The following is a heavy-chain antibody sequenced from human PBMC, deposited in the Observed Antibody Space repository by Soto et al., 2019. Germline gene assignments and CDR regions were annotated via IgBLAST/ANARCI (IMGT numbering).Heavy chain of an antibody. J-gene: IGHJ6*02. CDR1: GGTFSSYA. CDR3: ARAILSKRHTYRMDL. V-gene: IGHV1-69*12. CDR2: IIPIFGTA. Sequence: QVQLVQSGAEVKKPGSSVKVSCKASGGTFSSYAISWVRQAPGQGLEWMGGIIPIFGTANYAQKFQGRVTLAAAESSSTAYMELSSLLSEDTAVYYYARAILSKRHTYRMDLSGQGTTVTVSS.